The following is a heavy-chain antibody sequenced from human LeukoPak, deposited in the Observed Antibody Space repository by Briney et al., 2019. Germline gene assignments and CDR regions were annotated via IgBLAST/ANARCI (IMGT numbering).Heavy chain of an antibody. CDR1: GGSISSYY. D-gene: IGHD5-24*01. J-gene: IGHJ5*02. CDR2: IYYSGST. Sequence: SETLSLTCTVSGGSISSYYWGWIRQPPGKGLEWIGSIYYSGSTYYNPSLKSRVTISVDTSKNQFSLKLSSVTAADTAVYYCARHGRLQSRPGGFDPWGQGTLVTVSS. CDR3: ARHGRLQSRPGGFDP. V-gene: IGHV4-39*01.